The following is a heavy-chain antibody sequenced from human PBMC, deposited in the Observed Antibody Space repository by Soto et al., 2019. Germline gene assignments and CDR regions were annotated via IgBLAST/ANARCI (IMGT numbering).Heavy chain of an antibody. Sequence: SETLSLTCTVSGGSISSYYWSWIRQPPGKGLEWIGYIYYSGSTNYNPSLKSRVTISVDTSKNQFSLKLSSVTAADTAAYYCARELGYCSGGSCYSADYYYYGMDVWGQGTTGTVSS. CDR3: ARELGYCSGGSCYSADYYYYGMDV. CDR1: GGSISSYY. J-gene: IGHJ6*02. CDR2: IYYSGST. V-gene: IGHV4-59*01. D-gene: IGHD2-15*01.